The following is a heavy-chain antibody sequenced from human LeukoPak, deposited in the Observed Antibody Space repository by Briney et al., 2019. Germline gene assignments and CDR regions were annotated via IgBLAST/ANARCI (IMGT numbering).Heavy chain of an antibody. V-gene: IGHV3-21*01. Sequence: SGGSLRLSCAASGFTFSSYAMNWVRQAPGKGLEWVSSISSSNSYIYYADSVKGRFTISRDNAKNSLYLQMNSLRAEDTAVYYCARDGPNYYDSSGAFDYWGQGTLVTVSS. D-gene: IGHD3-22*01. CDR3: ARDGPNYYDSSGAFDY. J-gene: IGHJ4*02. CDR2: ISSSNSYI. CDR1: GFTFSSYA.